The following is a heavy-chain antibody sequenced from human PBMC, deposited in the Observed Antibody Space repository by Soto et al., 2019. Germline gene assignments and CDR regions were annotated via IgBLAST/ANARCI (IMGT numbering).Heavy chain of an antibody. CDR2: IYYSGST. D-gene: IGHD6-13*01. CDR1: GGSISSCGYY. V-gene: IGHV4-31*03. CDR3: ARDRQLVGWGTDY. Sequence: SETLSLTCTVSGGSISSCGYYWSWIRQHPGKGLEWIGYIYYSGSTYYNPSLKSRVTISVDTSKNQFSLKLSSVTAADTAVYYCARDRQLVGWGTDYWRQGNLVTVSS. J-gene: IGHJ4*02.